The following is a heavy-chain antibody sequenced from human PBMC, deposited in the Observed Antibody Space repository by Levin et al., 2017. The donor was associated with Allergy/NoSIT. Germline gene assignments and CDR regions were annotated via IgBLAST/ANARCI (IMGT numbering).Heavy chain of an antibody. J-gene: IGHJ4*02. CDR1: GGSFSGYY. CDR3: ARGTPNRIAHVAGAPAWPYFDY. V-gene: IGHV4-34*01. D-gene: IGHD2-15*01. CDR2: INHSGST. Sequence: PSETLSLTCAVYGGSFSGYYWSWIRQPPGKGLEWIGEINHSGSTNYNPSLKSRVTISVDTSKNQFSLKLSSVTAADTAVYYCARGTPNRIAHVAGAPAWPYFDYWGQGTLVTVSS.